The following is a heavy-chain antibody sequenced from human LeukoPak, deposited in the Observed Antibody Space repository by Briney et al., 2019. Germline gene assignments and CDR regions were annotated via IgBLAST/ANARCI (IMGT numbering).Heavy chain of an antibody. CDR2: ISGSGGST. J-gene: IGHJ4*02. CDR3: AKKGVAGMFHFDY. D-gene: IGHD6-19*01. V-gene: IGHV3-23*01. CDR1: GSTFSSYA. Sequence: GGSLRLSCAASGSTFSSYAMSWVRQAPGKGLEWVSAISGSGGSTYYADSVKGRFTISRDNSKNTLYLQMNSLRAEDTAVYYCAKKGVAGMFHFDYWGQGTLVTVSS.